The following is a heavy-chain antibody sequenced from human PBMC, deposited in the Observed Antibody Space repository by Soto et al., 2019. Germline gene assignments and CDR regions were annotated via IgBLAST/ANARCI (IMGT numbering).Heavy chain of an antibody. D-gene: IGHD3-22*01. V-gene: IGHV1-69*12. CDR2: IIPVFGTP. J-gene: IGHJ6*02. Sequence: QVQLVQSGAEVKKPGSSVNVSCKASGGSLGNYGISWVRQAPGQGLEWMGAIIPVFGTPNYAQKFQDRVTITADESTTTVYMEVRSLTSEDTAVYYCARGDATKIVVTTYYAMDVWGQGTTVTVSS. CDR3: ARGDATKIVVTTYYAMDV. CDR1: GGSLGNYG.